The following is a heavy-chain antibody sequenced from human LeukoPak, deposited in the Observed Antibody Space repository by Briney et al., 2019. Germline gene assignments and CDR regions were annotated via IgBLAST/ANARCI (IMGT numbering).Heavy chain of an antibody. Sequence: SGTLSLTCGVSGGSISSTNWWTWVGQPPGEGREWIGEVHLSGRTNYNSSLESRVTMSVDMSENHISLKLTSVTAADTAVYYCAREGGPYRPLDYSGQGTLVTVSS. CDR2: VHLSGRT. J-gene: IGHJ4*02. CDR1: GGSISSTNW. CDR3: AREGGPYRPLDY. V-gene: IGHV4-4*02.